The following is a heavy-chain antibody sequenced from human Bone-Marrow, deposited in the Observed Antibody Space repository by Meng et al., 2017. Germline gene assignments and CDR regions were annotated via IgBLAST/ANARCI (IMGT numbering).Heavy chain of an antibody. V-gene: IGHV1-2*06. CDR1: GYSFTAYY. Sequence: QLVESGAVVKEPGASLRVSRKPSGYSFTAYYIHWVRQAPGQGLEWLGHINPNSGDTLYAQKFQGRVSMTGDTSISTAYVELSSLRSDDTAVYYCVRDENISLGKLFGDYWGQGTMVTVSS. J-gene: IGHJ4*02. CDR3: VRDENISLGKLFGDY. CDR2: INPNSGDT. D-gene: IGHD2-21*01.